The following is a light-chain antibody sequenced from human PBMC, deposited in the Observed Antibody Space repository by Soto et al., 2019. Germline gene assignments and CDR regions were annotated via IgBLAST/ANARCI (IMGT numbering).Light chain of an antibody. CDR1: SSDVGGYNY. Sequence: QSVLTQPPSASGSPGQSVTISCTGTSSDVGGYNYVSWYQQHPGKAPKLMIYDVTKRPSGVPDRFSGSKSGNTASLTVSGLQAEDEAAYYCSSYAGTHVVFGPGTKVTVL. V-gene: IGLV2-8*01. CDR2: DVT. CDR3: SSYAGTHVV. J-gene: IGLJ1*01.